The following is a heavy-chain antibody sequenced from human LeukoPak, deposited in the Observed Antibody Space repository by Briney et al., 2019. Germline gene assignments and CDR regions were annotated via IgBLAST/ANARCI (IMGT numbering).Heavy chain of an antibody. V-gene: IGHV1/OR15-3*02. CDR2: INAGNGNT. Sequence: GASVKVSCKASGYTFTGYYMHWVRQAPGQGLEWMGWINAGNGNTKYSQEFQGRVTITRDTSASTVYMELSSLRSEDTAVYYCARGLVDTEDDAFDIWGQGTMVTVSS. D-gene: IGHD5-18*01. CDR1: GYTFTGYY. CDR3: ARGLVDTEDDAFDI. J-gene: IGHJ3*02.